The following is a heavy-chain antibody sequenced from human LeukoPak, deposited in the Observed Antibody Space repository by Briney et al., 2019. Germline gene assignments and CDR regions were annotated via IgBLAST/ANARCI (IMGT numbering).Heavy chain of an antibody. CDR1: GGTFSSYA. D-gene: IGHD3-10*01. CDR2: IIPIFGTA. V-gene: IGHV1-69*13. J-gene: IGHJ4*02. CDR3: ARSADVTMVRGVSFDY. Sequence: GASVKVSCKASGGTFSSYAISWVLQAPGHGLEWMGGIIPIFGTANYAQKFQGRVTITADESTSTAYMELSSLRSEDTAVYYCARSADVTMVRGVSFDYWGQGTLVTVSS.